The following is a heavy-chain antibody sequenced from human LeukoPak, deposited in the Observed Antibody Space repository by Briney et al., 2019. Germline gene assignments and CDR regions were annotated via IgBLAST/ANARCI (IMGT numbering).Heavy chain of an antibody. D-gene: IGHD5-12*01. CDR1: GGSISSRAYY. Sequence: SETLSLTCTVSGGSISSRAYYWGWIRQPPGKGLEWIGTMDYSGSTDYNPSFNSRVTISLDTSKKQFSLKLSSVTAADTAVYYCARTMRGYDVRYYFDSWGQGTLVTVSS. CDR3: ARTMRGYDVRYYFDS. V-gene: IGHV4-39*07. J-gene: IGHJ4*02. CDR2: MDYSGST.